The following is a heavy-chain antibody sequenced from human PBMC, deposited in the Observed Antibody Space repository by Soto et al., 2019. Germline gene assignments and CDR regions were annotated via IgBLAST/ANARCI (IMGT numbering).Heavy chain of an antibody. CDR1: GFTFSSYA. CDR3: ARGSVQGYYYYYGMDV. J-gene: IGHJ6*02. CDR2: VSYDGSKT. D-gene: IGHD3-10*02. Sequence: QVQLVESGGGVVQPGRSLRLSCAASGFTFSSYAMHWVRQAPGKGLEWVAVVSYDGSKTCYADSVKGRFTISRDNSKNTLYLQMSSLRAEDTAVYYCARGSVQGYYYYYGMDVWGQGTTVTVSS. V-gene: IGHV3-30-3*01.